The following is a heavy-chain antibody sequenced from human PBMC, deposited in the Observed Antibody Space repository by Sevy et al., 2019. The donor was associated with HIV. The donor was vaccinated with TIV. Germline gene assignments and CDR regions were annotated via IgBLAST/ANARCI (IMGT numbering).Heavy chain of an antibody. D-gene: IGHD1-1*01. CDR2: ISSSSSTI. V-gene: IGHV3-48*02. CDR1: GFTFSSYS. Sequence: GGSLRLSCAASGFTFSSYSMDWVRQAPGTGLEWVSYISSSSSTIYYADSVKGRFTISRDNAKNSLYLQMNSLRDEDTAVYYCARDQGTPDLYYYYYMDVWGKGTTVTVSS. J-gene: IGHJ6*03. CDR3: ARDQGTPDLYYYYYMDV.